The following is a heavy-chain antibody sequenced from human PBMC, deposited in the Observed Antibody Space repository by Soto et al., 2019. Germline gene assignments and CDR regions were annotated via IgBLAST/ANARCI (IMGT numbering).Heavy chain of an antibody. J-gene: IGHJ4*02. Sequence: EVQLLESGGGLVQPGGSLRLSCATSGFTFSSYAMSWVRQAPGKGLEWVSAISGSGGSTYYADSVKGRFTISRDNSKNTLYLQMNSLRAEDTAVYYCAKDGWESKAKFDYWGQGTLVTVSS. CDR2: ISGSGGST. CDR3: AKDGWESKAKFDY. CDR1: GFTFSSYA. D-gene: IGHD6-19*01. V-gene: IGHV3-23*01.